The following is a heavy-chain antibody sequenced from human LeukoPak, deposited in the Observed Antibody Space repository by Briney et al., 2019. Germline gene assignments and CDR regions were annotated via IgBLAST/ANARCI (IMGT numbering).Heavy chain of an antibody. CDR3: ARDSVGASPADY. Sequence: ASVKVSCKASGYTFTSYYMHWLRQAPGQGLEWMGIINPSGGSTSYAQKFQGRVTMTRDMSTSTVYMELSSLRSEDTAVYYCARDSVGASPADYWGQGTLVTVSS. CDR1: GYTFTSYY. D-gene: IGHD1-26*01. J-gene: IGHJ4*02. CDR2: INPSGGST. V-gene: IGHV1-46*01.